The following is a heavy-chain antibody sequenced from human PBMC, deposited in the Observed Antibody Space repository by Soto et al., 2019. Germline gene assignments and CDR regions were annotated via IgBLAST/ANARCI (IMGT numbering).Heavy chain of an antibody. D-gene: IGHD2-2*01. CDR3: ARLFSQSTSRSYYYYYYMDV. CDR1: GGSISSSSYY. CDR2: IYYSGST. J-gene: IGHJ6*03. Sequence: QLQLQESGPGLVKPSETLSLTCTVSGGSISSSSYYWGWIRQPPGKGLEWIGSIYYSGSTYYNPSLKSRVTISVDTSKNQFSLKLSSVTAADTAVYYCARLFSQSTSRSYYYYYYMDVWGKGTTVTVSS. V-gene: IGHV4-39*01.